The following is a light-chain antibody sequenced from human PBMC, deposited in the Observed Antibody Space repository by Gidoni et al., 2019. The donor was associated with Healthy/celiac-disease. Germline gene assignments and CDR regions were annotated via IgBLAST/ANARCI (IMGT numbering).Light chain of an antibody. CDR2: GAS. CDR1: QSVSSSY. Sequence: EIVLTQSPGTLSLSPGERATLSCRASQSVSSSYLAWYQQKPGQAPRLLIYGASSRATGIPDRFSGSGSGTDFTITISRLEPEDFAVYYCQQYGSSHWTFGQGTKVEIK. CDR3: QQYGSSHWT. V-gene: IGKV3-20*01. J-gene: IGKJ1*01.